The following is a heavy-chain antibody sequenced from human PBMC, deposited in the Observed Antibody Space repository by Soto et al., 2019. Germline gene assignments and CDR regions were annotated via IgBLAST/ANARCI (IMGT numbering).Heavy chain of an antibody. CDR1: GYTFTSYY. V-gene: IGHV1-46*01. Sequence: ASVKVSCKASGYTFTSYYMHWVRQAPGQGLEWMGIINPSGGSTSYAQKFQGRVTMTRDTSTSTVYMELSSLRSEDTAVYYCAREMLTSYTRAGGVDTWGQGTLVTVSS. CDR2: INPSGGST. D-gene: IGHD3-16*02. J-gene: IGHJ5*02. CDR3: AREMLTSYTRAGGVDT.